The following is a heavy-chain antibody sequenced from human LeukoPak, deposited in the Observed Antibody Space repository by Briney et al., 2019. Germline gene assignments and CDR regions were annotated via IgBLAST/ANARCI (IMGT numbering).Heavy chain of an antibody. CDR2: IYTSGST. CDR1: GGSISSYY. D-gene: IGHD2-15*01. CDR3: ARSVEGYCSGTSCYYYSYYLDV. Sequence: SETLSLTCTVSGGSISSYYWSWIRQPAGKGLEWIGRIYTSGSTNYNPSLKSRVTISVDTSKNQFSLKLSSVTAADTAVYYCARSVEGYCSGTSCYYYSYYLDVWGKGTTVTVSS. V-gene: IGHV4-4*07. J-gene: IGHJ6*03.